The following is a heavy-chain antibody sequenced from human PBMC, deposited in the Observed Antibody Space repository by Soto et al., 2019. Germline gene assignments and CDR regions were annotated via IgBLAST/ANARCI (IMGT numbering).Heavy chain of an antibody. Sequence: QVQLVQSGAEVKKPGASVKVSCKASGYTFTSYAMHWVRQAPGQRLEWMGWINAGNGNTKYSQKFQGRVTITRDTSASTAYMELSSLRSEDTAVYYCARIPGQQLVPYYYYGMDVWGQGTTVTVSS. CDR2: INAGNGNT. V-gene: IGHV1-3*01. CDR3: ARIPGQQLVPYYYYGMDV. J-gene: IGHJ6*02. CDR1: GYTFTSYA. D-gene: IGHD6-13*01.